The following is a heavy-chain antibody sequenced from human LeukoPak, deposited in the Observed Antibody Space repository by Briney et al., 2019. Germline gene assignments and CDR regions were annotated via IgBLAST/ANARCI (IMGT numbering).Heavy chain of an antibody. CDR3: ARTEPDRITIFGVVNTRGFDY. V-gene: IGHV1-69*05. CDR2: IIPIFGTA. Sequence: GASVKVSCKASGGTFSSYAISWVRQAPGQGLEWMGGIIPIFGTANYAQKFQGRVTITTDESTSTAYMELSSLRSEDTAVYYCARTEPDRITIFGVVNTRGFDYWGQGTLVTVSS. D-gene: IGHD3-3*01. CDR1: GGTFSSYA. J-gene: IGHJ4*02.